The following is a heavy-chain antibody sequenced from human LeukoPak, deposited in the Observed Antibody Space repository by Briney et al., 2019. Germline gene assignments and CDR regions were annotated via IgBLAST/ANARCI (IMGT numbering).Heavy chain of an antibody. CDR2: IYYSGST. CDR1: GGSISSYY. V-gene: IGHV4-59*12. CDR3: ARLGYCSSTSCLHNYYGMDV. Sequence: SETLSLTCTVSGGSISSYYWSWIRQPPGKGLEWIGYIYYSGSTNYNPSLKSRVTISVDTSKNQFSLKLSSVTAADTAVYYCARLGYCSSTSCLHNYYGMDVWGKGTTVTVSS. J-gene: IGHJ6*04. D-gene: IGHD2-2*01.